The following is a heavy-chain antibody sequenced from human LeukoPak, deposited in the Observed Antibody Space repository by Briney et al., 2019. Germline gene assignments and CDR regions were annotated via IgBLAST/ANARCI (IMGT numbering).Heavy chain of an antibody. CDR3: ARGSFGYSSGEVDY. CDR1: GDSISSGDYY. V-gene: IGHV4-61*02. J-gene: IGHJ4*02. CDR2: IYTSGST. D-gene: IGHD6-19*01. Sequence: SETLSLTCTVSGDSISSGDYYWSWIRQPAGKGLEWIGRIYTSGSTNYNPSLKSRVTMSVDTSKNQFSLKLSSVTAADTAVYYCARGSFGYSSGEVDYWGQGTLVTVSS.